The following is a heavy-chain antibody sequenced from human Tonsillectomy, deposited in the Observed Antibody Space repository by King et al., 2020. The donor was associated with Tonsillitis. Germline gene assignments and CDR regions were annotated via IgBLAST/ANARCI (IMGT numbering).Heavy chain of an antibody. Sequence: VQLVESGAEVKKPGESLKISCKGSGYSFTSYWIGWVRQMPGKGLEWMGIIYPGDSDTRYSPSFQGQVTISADKSISTAYLQWSSLKASDTAMYYCATSQHYDFWSGYLPLGSYYYYGMDVWGQGTTVTVSS. D-gene: IGHD3-3*01. CDR3: ATSQHYDFWSGYLPLGSYYYYGMDV. J-gene: IGHJ6*02. V-gene: IGHV5-51*01. CDR2: IYPGDSDT. CDR1: GYSFTSYW.